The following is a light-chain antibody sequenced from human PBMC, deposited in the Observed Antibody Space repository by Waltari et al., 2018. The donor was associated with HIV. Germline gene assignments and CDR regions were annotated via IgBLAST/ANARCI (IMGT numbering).Light chain of an antibody. J-gene: IGLJ2*01. CDR3: AAAWDDRLNGPV. CDR2: CDD. CDR1: SSNIGNNA. V-gene: IGLV1-36*01. Sequence: QSVLTQPPSVSEAPRQRVTISCSGSSSNIGNNAVNWYQQLPGKAPKLLIYCDDLLPSGVSDRFSGSKSGTSASLAISGLQSEDEADYYCAAAWDDRLNGPVFGGGTKLTVL.